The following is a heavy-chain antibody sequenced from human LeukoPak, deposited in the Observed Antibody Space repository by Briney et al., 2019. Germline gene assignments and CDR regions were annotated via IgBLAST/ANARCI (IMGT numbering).Heavy chain of an antibody. V-gene: IGHV3-23*01. CDR1: GFTFSSYA. Sequence: GGSLRLSCAASGFTFSSYAMSWVRQAPGKGLEWVSAISGSGGSTDYADSVKGRFTISRDNSKNTLYLQMNSLRAEDTAVYYCAKDWYDYGDYDAFDIWGQGTMVTVSS. CDR3: AKDWYDYGDYDAFDI. D-gene: IGHD4-17*01. CDR2: ISGSGGST. J-gene: IGHJ3*02.